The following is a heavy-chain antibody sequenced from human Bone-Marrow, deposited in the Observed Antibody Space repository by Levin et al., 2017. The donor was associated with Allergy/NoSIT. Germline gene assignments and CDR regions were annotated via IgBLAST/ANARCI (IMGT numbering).Heavy chain of an antibody. V-gene: IGHV3-48*02. D-gene: IGHD3-16*01. J-gene: IGHJ5*01. CDR3: ASDRGKNWFDS. Sequence: GESLKISCAASGFTFSSYSMNWVRQAPGKGLEWVSYISAGSSTMYYADSVRGRFTISRDNAKNSLFLDMNSLRDDDSGVYFCASDRGKNWFDSWGQGTLVTVSS. CDR1: GFTFSSYS. CDR2: ISAGSSTM.